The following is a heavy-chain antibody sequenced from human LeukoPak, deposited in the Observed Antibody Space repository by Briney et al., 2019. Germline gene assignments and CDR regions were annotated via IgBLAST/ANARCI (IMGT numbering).Heavy chain of an antibody. J-gene: IGHJ6*02. D-gene: IGHD4-17*01. Sequence: PGGSLRLSCAASGFTFSSYSMNWVRQAPGKGLEWVSVIYSGGRTYYADSVKGRFTISRDNSKNTLYLQMNSLRAEDTAVYYCARDGDGDYSYYYGMDVWGQGTTVTVSS. CDR3: ARDGDGDYSYYYGMDV. V-gene: IGHV3-66*01. CDR1: GFTFSSYS. CDR2: IYSGGRT.